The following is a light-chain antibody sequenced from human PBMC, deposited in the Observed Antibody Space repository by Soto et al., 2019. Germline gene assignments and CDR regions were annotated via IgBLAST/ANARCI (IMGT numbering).Light chain of an antibody. J-gene: IGLJ3*02. CDR3: ASWDDNLNGGV. V-gene: IGLV1-44*01. Sequence: QSVLTQPPSASGTPGQRVTISCSGTSSNIGTYTVNWYQQLPGTAPKLLIYTDYQRPSGVPDRFSGSKSGTSASLAINGLQSEDEADYYCASWDDNLNGGVFGGGTKLTVL. CDR1: SSNIGTYT. CDR2: TDY.